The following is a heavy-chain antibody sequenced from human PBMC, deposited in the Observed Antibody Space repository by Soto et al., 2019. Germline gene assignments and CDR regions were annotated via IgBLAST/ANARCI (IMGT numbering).Heavy chain of an antibody. Sequence: SSETLSLTCTVSGGSISSSSYYWGWIRQPPGKGLERIGSIYYSGSTYYNPSLKSRVTISVDTSKNQFSLKLSSVTAADTAVYYCARHTASGSSWDIYYYYGMDVWGQGTTVTVSS. V-gene: IGHV4-39*01. D-gene: IGHD6-13*01. CDR3: ARHTASGSSWDIYYYYGMDV. J-gene: IGHJ6*02. CDR1: GGSISSSSYY. CDR2: IYYSGST.